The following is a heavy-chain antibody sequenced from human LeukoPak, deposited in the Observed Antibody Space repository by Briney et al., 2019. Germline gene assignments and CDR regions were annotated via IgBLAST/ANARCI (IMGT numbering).Heavy chain of an antibody. J-gene: IGHJ4*02. Sequence: GGSLRLSCAASGFTASSNYMSWVRQAPGKGLEWVSVIYSGGSTYYADSVKGRFTISRDNSKNTLYLQMNSLRAEDTAVYYCAREGSGGNSDLVYWGQGTLVTVSS. CDR3: AREGSGGNSDLVY. D-gene: IGHD4-23*01. V-gene: IGHV3-66*01. CDR1: GFTASSNY. CDR2: IYSGGST.